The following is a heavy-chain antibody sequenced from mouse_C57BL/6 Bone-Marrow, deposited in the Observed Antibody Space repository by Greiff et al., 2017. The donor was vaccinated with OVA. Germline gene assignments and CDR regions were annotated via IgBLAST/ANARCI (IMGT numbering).Heavy chain of an antibody. CDR1: GYTFTSYW. D-gene: IGHD1-1*01. V-gene: IGHV1-55*01. CDR3: TSTLYNGSSYWYFDV. Sequence: QVQLQQPGAELVKPGASVKMSCKASGYTFTSYWITWVKQRPGQGLEWIGDIYPGSGSTNYTEKFKCKATLTAVTSSSTAYMQLSSLTSEDSAVYYCTSTLYNGSSYWYFDVWGTGATGSDSS. CDR2: IYPGSGST. J-gene: IGHJ1*03.